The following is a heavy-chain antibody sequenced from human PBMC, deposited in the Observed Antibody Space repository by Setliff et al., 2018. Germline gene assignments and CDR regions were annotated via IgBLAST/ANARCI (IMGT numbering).Heavy chain of an antibody. J-gene: IGHJ3*02. CDR2: LHTSGST. D-gene: IGHD2-2*01. V-gene: IGHV4-61*02. CDR3: ARGRMRGSCSGPSCTYDPFDI. CDR1: GGSISSGSYY. Sequence: LSLTCAVSGGSISSGSYYWSWIRQPAGKGLEWVGRLHTSGSTNYNPSLKSRVTISVDTSKNQFSLILRSVTAADTAVYYCARGRMRGSCSGPSCTYDPFDIWGQGTPVTVSS.